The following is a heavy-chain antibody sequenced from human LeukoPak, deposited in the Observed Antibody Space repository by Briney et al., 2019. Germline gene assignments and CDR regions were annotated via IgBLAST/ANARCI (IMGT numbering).Heavy chain of an antibody. J-gene: IGHJ3*02. CDR2: IKQDGGET. CDR1: GFTFGNHR. Sequence: GGSLRLSCVASGFTFGNHRMSWVRQAPGKGLKWVADIKQDGGETYYADFVRGRFTISRDNGKNSLYLQMNSLRVEDTAVYFCARDSTGWQADSFDIWGQGTKVTVSA. CDR3: ARDSTGWQADSFDI. D-gene: IGHD2-8*02. V-gene: IGHV3-7*01.